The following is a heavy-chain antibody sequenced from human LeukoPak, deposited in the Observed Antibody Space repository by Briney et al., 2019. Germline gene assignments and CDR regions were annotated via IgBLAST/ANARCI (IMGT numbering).Heavy chain of an antibody. Sequence: PGGSLRLSCAASGFTFWSYGMHWVRQAPGKGLEWVAVISYDGGNKYYADSVKGRFTISRDNSKNTLYLQMNSLRAEDTAVYYCAKGSLGGAAMVTDYWGQGTLVTVSS. D-gene: IGHD5-18*01. J-gene: IGHJ4*02. CDR2: ISYDGGNK. V-gene: IGHV3-30*18. CDR1: GFTFWSYG. CDR3: AKGSLGGAAMVTDY.